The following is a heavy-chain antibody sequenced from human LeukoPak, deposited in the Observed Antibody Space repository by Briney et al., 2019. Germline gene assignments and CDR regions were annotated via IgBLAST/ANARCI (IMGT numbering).Heavy chain of an antibody. Sequence: SETLSLTCTVSGGSINSYYWSWIRQPAGKGLEWIGRIYTSGSSNYNPSLKSRVTMSVDTSKNQFSLRLTSVTAADTAVYYCARAAYGDYRYYYVYLDVWGKGTTVTVSS. V-gene: IGHV4-4*07. J-gene: IGHJ6*03. CDR1: GGSINSYY. D-gene: IGHD4-17*01. CDR3: ARAAYGDYRYYYVYLDV. CDR2: IYTSGSS.